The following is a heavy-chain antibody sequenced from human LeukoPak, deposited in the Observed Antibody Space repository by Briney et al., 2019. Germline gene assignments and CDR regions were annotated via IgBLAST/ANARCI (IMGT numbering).Heavy chain of an antibody. D-gene: IGHD2-2*01. CDR3: AKPARYCSSTSCPAGDY. CDR1: GYTFTSYD. Sequence: GASVKVSCKASGYTFTSYDINWVRQATGQGLEWMGWMNPNSGNTGYAQKFQGRVTMTRNTSISTAYMELSSLRSEDTAVYYCAKPARYCSSTSCPAGDYWGQGTLVTVSS. CDR2: MNPNSGNT. J-gene: IGHJ4*02. V-gene: IGHV1-8*01.